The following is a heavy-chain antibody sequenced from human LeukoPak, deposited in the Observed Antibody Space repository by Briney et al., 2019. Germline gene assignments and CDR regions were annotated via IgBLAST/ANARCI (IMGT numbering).Heavy chain of an antibody. Sequence: PGRSLRLSCAASGFIFNDYAMHWVRQAPGKGLVWVSRINTDGSSTSYADSVKGRFTISRDNAKNTLYLQMNSLRAEDTAVYYCARVVAYGGNPFDYWGQGTLVTVSS. CDR3: ARVVAYGGNPFDY. V-gene: IGHV3-74*01. D-gene: IGHD4-23*01. CDR2: INTDGSST. J-gene: IGHJ4*02. CDR1: GFIFNDYA.